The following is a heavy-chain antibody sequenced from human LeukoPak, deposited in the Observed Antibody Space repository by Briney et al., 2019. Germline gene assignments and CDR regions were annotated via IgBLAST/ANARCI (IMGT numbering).Heavy chain of an antibody. CDR1: GGSISSYY. CDR2: IYYSGTT. V-gene: IGHV4-59*01. J-gene: IGHJ2*01. D-gene: IGHD5-24*01. Sequence: KPSETLSLTCSVSGGSISSYYWSWIRQPPGKGLEWIGYIYYSGTTNYDPSLKSRVTISVDTSKNQLSLKMSSVTAADTAVYYCATRRDGYNNWYFDLWGRGTLVTVSS. CDR3: ATRRDGYNNWYFDL.